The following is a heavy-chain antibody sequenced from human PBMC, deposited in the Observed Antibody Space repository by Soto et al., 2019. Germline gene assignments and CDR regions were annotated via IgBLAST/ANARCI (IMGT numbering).Heavy chain of an antibody. CDR2: IIPIFGTA. V-gene: IGHV1-69*01. CDR3: ARSRTTASGDYYYGMDV. J-gene: IGHJ6*02. D-gene: IGHD4-17*01. Sequence: QVQLMQSGAEVKKPGSSVKVSCKASGGTFSSYAISWVRQAPGQGLEWMGGIIPIFGTANYAQKFQGRVTITADESTSTAYMELSSLRSEDTAVYYCARSRTTASGDYYYGMDVWGQGTTVTVSS. CDR1: GGTFSSYA.